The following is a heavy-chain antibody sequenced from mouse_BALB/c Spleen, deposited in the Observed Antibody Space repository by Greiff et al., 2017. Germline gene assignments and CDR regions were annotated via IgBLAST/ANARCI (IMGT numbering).Heavy chain of an antibody. D-gene: IGHD1-1*01. CDR1: GYSFTGYF. Sequence: EVKLMESGPELVKPGASVKISCKASGYSFTGYFMNWVKQSHGKSLEWIGRINPYNGDTFYNQKFKGKATLTVDKSSSTAHMELLSLTSEDSAVYYCGRGYGSSPGAMGYWGQGTSVTVSS. CDR2: INPYNGDT. J-gene: IGHJ4*01. CDR3: GRGYGSSPGAMGY. V-gene: IGHV1-37*01.